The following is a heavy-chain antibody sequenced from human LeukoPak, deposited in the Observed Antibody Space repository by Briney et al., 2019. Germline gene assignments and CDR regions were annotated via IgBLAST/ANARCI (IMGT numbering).Heavy chain of an antibody. CDR2: ISGDGGST. Sequence: GGSLRLSCAASGFTFDDYAMHWVRQASGKGLEWVSLISGDGGSTYYADSVKGRFTISRDNSKNSLYLQMNSLRTEDTALYYCAKGRNYYGSGSYYTDYWGQGTLVTVSS. V-gene: IGHV3-43*02. CDR1: GFTFDDYA. CDR3: AKGRNYYGSGSYYTDY. J-gene: IGHJ4*02. D-gene: IGHD3-10*01.